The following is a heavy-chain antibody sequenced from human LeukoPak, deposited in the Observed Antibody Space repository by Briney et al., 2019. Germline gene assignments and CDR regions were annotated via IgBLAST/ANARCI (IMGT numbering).Heavy chain of an antibody. J-gene: IGHJ4*02. D-gene: IGHD5-12*01. CDR1: PFIFSGHW. Sequence: GGSLRLSCEASPFIFSGHWLNWVRRTPGKGLEWVASIKEDGGEKYYVDSVKGRFTISRDNAKNSLYLQMNSLRAVDTAVYYCSRGRQWLPYWGQGTLVTVSS. CDR3: SRGRQWLPY. CDR2: IKEDGGEK. V-gene: IGHV3-7*03.